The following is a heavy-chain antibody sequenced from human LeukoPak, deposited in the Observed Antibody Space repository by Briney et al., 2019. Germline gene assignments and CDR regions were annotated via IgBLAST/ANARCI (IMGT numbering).Heavy chain of an antibody. CDR1: GGSISSYY. CDR2: IYYSGSN. D-gene: IGHD2-8*01. V-gene: IGHV4-59*01. CDR3: AREAEKHCPNGVCYTDDY. Sequence: PSETLSLTCTVPGGSISSYYWCWLRQPPGKGLEWIGYIYYSGSNNYNPSLKSRVTISVDTSKKQFSLKLGSVDAADRAGYYCAREAEKHCPNGVCYTDDYWGQGTLVTVSS. J-gene: IGHJ4*02.